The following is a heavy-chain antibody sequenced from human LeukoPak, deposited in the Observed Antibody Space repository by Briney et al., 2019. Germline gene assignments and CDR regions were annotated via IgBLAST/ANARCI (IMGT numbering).Heavy chain of an antibody. D-gene: IGHD3-10*01. CDR2: INPSGGNP. CDR3: ARADSYTGMDV. Sequence: ASVKVSCKTSGYTFTNYYIHWVRQAPRQGLEWVGMINPSGGNPSSAQKFQGRLSMTRDTSTSTVYLALSSLRSDDTAVYYCARADSYTGMDVWGQGTTVTVSS. CDR1: GYTFTNYY. J-gene: IGHJ6*02. V-gene: IGHV1-46*01.